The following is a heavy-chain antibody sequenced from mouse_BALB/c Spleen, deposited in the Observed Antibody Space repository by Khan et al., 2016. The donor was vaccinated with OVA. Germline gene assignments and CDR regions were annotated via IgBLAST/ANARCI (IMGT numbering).Heavy chain of an antibody. CDR1: GYSITSDYA. V-gene: IGHV3-2*02. D-gene: IGHD1-1*01. Sequence: EVQLQESGPGLVKPSQSLSLTCTVTGYSITSDYAWNWIRQFPGNKLEWMGYISYIGTTSYNPSLKSRISISRDTAKNQFLLHLNSVTSEGRATYYCAGQYYYGYAMDYWGQGTSVTVSS. CDR3: AGQYYYGYAMDY. J-gene: IGHJ4*01. CDR2: ISYIGTT.